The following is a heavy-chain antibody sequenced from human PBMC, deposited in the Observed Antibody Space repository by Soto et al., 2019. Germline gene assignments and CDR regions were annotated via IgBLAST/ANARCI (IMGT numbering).Heavy chain of an antibody. Sequence: GGSLRLSCAASGFTFSSYAMHWVRQAPGKGLEWVAVISYDGSNKYYADSVKGRFTISRDNSKNTLYLQMNSLRAEDTAVYYCARCTLEVVVAPIPTDFCGQGTTVTGS. CDR1: GFTFSSYA. V-gene: IGHV3-30-3*01. D-gene: IGHD2-15*01. J-gene: IGHJ6*02. CDR3: ARCTLEVVVAPIPTDF. CDR2: ISYDGSNK.